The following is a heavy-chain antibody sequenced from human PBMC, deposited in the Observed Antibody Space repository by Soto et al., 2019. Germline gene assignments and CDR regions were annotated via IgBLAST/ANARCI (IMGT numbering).Heavy chain of an antibody. Sequence: QVQLVQSGAEVKKPGASVKVSCKASGYTFTSYDINWVRQATGQGLEWMGWMNPNSGNTGYAQKFQGRVTMTRNTPIRTAYMQLSSLRSEDPPVYYCARERSAAGTGWFDPWGQGTLVTVSS. V-gene: IGHV1-8*01. CDR1: GYTFTSYD. CDR2: MNPNSGNT. D-gene: IGHD6-13*01. J-gene: IGHJ5*02. CDR3: ARERSAAGTGWFDP.